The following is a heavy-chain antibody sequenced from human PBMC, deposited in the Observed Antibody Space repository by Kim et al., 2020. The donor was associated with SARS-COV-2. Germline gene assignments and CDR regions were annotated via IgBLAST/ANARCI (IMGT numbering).Heavy chain of an antibody. CDR1: GFTFSDYA. J-gene: IGHJ1*01. V-gene: IGHV1-3*01. D-gene: IGHD3-10*01. CDR3: ARARFGGAFGS. CDR2: INAGSGNT. Sequence: ASVKVSCKASGFTFSDYAMYWVRQAPGQRLEWMGWINAGSGNTRYSQKFQGRVTITWDTSASTAYMDLTSLRFEDTAVYYCARARFGGAFGSWGQGTLVT.